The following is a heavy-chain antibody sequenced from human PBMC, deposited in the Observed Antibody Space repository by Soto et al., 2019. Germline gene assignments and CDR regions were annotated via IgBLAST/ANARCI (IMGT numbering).Heavy chain of an antibody. CDR3: ARDSGITVGGVIVRNVFDY. CDR2: INIYIGDT. V-gene: IGHV1-18*01. J-gene: IGHJ4*02. CDR1: GYTFTSYG. D-gene: IGHD3-16*02. Sequence: QVQLVQSGAEVKKPGASVKVSCKASGYTFTSYGISWVRQAPGQGLEWMGWINIYIGDTKYAQQLQGRVTMTTDTSTSTAYMELRSLRSDDTAVYYCARDSGITVGGVIVRNVFDYWGQGTLVIVSS.